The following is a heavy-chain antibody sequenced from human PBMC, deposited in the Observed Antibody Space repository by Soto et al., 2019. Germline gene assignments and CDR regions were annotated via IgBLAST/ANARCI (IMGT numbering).Heavy chain of an antibody. CDR3: AKVLRYGSGVTWYGGDFQH. D-gene: IGHD2-15*01. CDR2: ISGSGYST. CDR1: GFTFGSSA. V-gene: IGHV3-23*01. Sequence: GGSLRLSCAASGFTFGSSAMNWVRQAPGKGLEWVSGISGSGYSTYYTDSVKGRFTISRDNSKNTLYLQMNSLKVEDTAVYYCAKVLRYGSGVTWYGGDFQHWGQGTLVTVSS. J-gene: IGHJ1*01.